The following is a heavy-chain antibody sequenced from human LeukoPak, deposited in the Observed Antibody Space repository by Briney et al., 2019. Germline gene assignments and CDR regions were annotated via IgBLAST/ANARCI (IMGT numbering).Heavy chain of an antibody. CDR2: IYYSGST. CDR1: GGSISSSSYY. J-gene: IGHJ1*01. CDR3: ASRSSSWYEYFQH. D-gene: IGHD6-13*01. Sequence: SETLSLTCTVSGGSISSSSYYWGWIRQPPGKGLEWIGSIYYSGSTCYNPSLKSRVTISVDTSKNQFSLKLSSVTAADTAVYYCASRSSSWYEYFQHWGQGTLVTVSS. V-gene: IGHV4-39*01.